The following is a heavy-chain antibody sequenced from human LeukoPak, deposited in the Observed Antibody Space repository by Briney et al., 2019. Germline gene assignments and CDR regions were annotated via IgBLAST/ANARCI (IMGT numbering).Heavy chain of an antibody. V-gene: IGHV4-39*07. D-gene: IGHD5-24*01. CDR3: ARSGRPRQGWLQGEPEGAFDI. CDR2: IYYSGST. J-gene: IGHJ3*02. Sequence: NPSETLSLTCTVSGGSISSSSYYWGWIRQPPGKGLEWIGSIYYSGSTYYNPSLKSRVTISVDTSKNQFSLKLSSVTAADTAVYYCARSGRPRQGWLQGEPEGAFDIWGQGTMVTVSS. CDR1: GGSISSSSYY.